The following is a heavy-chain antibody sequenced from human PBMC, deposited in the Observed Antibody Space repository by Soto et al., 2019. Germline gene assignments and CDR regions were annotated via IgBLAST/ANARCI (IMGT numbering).Heavy chain of an antibody. Sequence: PSETLSLTCTVSGASISGFYWSWIRKSAGKGLEWIGRIYATGTTDYNPSLKSRVMMSVDTSKRQFSLKLRSVTAADTAVYYCVRDGTKTLRDWFDPWGQGISVTVSS. D-gene: IGHD1-1*01. CDR3: VRDGTKTLRDWFDP. J-gene: IGHJ5*02. CDR1: GASISGFY. CDR2: IYATGTT. V-gene: IGHV4-4*07.